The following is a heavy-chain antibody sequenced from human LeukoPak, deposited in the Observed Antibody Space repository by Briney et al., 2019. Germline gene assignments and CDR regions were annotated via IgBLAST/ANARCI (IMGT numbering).Heavy chain of an antibody. Sequence: ASVKVSCKASGYTFTSYGISWVRQAPGQGLEWMGWISAYNGNTNYAQKLQGRVTITRDTSASTAYMELSSLRSEDMAVYYCARVGGIRVFDYWGQGTLVTVSS. CDR2: ISAYNGNT. V-gene: IGHV1-18*03. J-gene: IGHJ4*02. CDR1: GYTFTSYG. D-gene: IGHD1-26*01. CDR3: ARVGGIRVFDY.